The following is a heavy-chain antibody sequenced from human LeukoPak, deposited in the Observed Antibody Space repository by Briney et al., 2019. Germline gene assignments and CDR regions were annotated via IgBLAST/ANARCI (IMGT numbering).Heavy chain of an antibody. CDR2: INPNSGGT. CDR1: GYTFTGYY. D-gene: IGHD3-3*01. V-gene: IGHV1-2*02. Sequence: ASVKVSCKASGYTFTGYYMHWVRQAPGQGLEWMGWINPNSGGTNYAQKFQGRVTMTRDTSISTAYMELSRLRSDDTAVYYCARPYYDFWSGHMSRLDPWGQGTLVTVSS. J-gene: IGHJ5*02. CDR3: ARPYYDFWSGHMSRLDP.